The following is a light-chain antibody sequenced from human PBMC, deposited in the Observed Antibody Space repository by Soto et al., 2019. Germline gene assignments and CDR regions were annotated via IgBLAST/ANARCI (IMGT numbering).Light chain of an antibody. J-gene: IGKJ5*01. CDR2: ATS. CDR3: QQGYSLPIT. Sequence: DIQVTQSPSSLVASVGARVTITCRSSQAIFTFLNWNQQKEGKAPRFLIYATSNLQSGVPSRFSGTGSGTEFTLTISSLQPEDFATYFCQQGYSLPITFGQGTRLDIK. CDR1: QAIFTF. V-gene: IGKV1-39*01.